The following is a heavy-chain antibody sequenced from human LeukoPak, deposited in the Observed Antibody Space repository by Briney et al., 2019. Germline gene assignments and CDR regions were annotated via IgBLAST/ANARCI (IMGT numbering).Heavy chain of an antibody. CDR1: GGSVSSGSYY. Sequence: SETLSLICTVSGGSVSSGSYYWSWIRQPPGRGREWIGYVDHSGTTSYNPSLKRRVTISVDTSKNQFSLKVKYLTAADTAVYYCARGIRTGYGYWGQGTLVTVSS. D-gene: IGHD3-10*01. J-gene: IGHJ4*02. V-gene: IGHV4-61*01. CDR2: VDHSGTT. CDR3: ARGIRTGYGY.